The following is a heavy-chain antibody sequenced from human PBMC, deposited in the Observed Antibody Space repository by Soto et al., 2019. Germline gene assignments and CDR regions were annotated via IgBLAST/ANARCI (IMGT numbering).Heavy chain of an antibody. D-gene: IGHD5-12*01. CDR2: FDPEDGET. J-gene: IGHJ4*02. CDR3: ATDRFAKGYSGYDLDY. CDR1: VHTLTELS. Sequence: ASVKVSCKVSVHTLTELSMHLVRQAPGKELEWMGGFDPEDGETIYAQKFQGRVTMTEDTSTDTAYMELSSLRSEDTAVYYCATDRFAKGYSGYDLDYWGQGTLVTVAS. V-gene: IGHV1-24*01.